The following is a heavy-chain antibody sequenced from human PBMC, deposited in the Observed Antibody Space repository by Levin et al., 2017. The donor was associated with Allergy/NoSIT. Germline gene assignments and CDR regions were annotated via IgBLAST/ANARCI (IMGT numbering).Heavy chain of an antibody. D-gene: IGHD3-10*01. CDR1: AFSFSTFA. CDR2: ISDDGSNK. CDR3: ARAHRDGSGTYRSFDY. Sequence: GGSLRLSCAASAFSFSTFAWHWVRQAPGQGLEWVAVISDDGSNKYYADSVKGRFTISRDNSQSTLYLQMNSLRADDTAMYYCARAHRDGSGTYRSFDYWGQGTLVTVSS. V-gene: IGHV3-30-3*01. J-gene: IGHJ4*02.